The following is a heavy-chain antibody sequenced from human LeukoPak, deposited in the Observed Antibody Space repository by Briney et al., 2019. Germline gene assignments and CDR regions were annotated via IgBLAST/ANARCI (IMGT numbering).Heavy chain of an antibody. CDR1: GYTFTGYY. V-gene: IGHV1-2*02. Sequence: ASVKVSCKASGYTFTGYYIHWVRQAPGQGLEWMGWINPNGGGTNYAQEFQGRVTMTRDTSISTAYMELSRLTSDDTAVYYCARVGEYGSGSYLLYWGQGTLVTVSS. D-gene: IGHD3-10*01. CDR2: INPNGGGT. J-gene: IGHJ4*02. CDR3: ARVGEYGSGSYLLY.